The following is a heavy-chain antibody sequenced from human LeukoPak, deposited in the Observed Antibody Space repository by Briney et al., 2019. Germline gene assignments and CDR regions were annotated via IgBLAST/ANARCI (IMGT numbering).Heavy chain of an antibody. CDR3: ARTRYSSNWYDY. CDR2: INSDGSST. CDR1: GFTFSGYW. J-gene: IGHJ5*01. Sequence: GGSLRLSCAASGFTFSGYWMHWVRQAPGKGLVWVSHINSDGSSTSYADSVKGRFTISRDNAKNTLYLQTNSLRGEDTALYYCARTRYSSNWYDYWGQGTLVTVSS. D-gene: IGHD6-19*01. V-gene: IGHV3-74*01.